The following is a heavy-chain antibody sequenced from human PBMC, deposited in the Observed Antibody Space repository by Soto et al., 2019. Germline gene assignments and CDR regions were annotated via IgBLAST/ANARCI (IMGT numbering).Heavy chain of an antibody. CDR2: IIPIFGTA. CDR1: GGTFSSYA. V-gene: IGHV1-69*13. CDR3: ARDLTRIAGGFDI. Sequence: ASVKVSCKASGGTFSSYAISWVRQAPGQGLEWMGGIIPIFGTANYAQKFQGRVTITADESTSTAYMELSSLRSEDTAVYYCARDLTRIAGGFDIWGRGTMVTVAS. J-gene: IGHJ3*02. D-gene: IGHD2-21*01.